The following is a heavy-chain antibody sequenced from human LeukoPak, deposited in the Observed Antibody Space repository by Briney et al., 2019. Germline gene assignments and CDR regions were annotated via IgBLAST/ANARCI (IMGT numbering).Heavy chain of an antibody. CDR1: GGSISSYY. D-gene: IGHD4-17*01. V-gene: IGHV4-59*01. Sequence: SETLSLXCTVSGGSISSYYWSWIRQPPGKGLEWIGYIYYSGSTNYNPSLKSRVTISVDTSKNQFSLKLSSVTAADTAVYYCARGYGDYDFAYWGQGTLVTVSS. J-gene: IGHJ4*02. CDR2: IYYSGST. CDR3: ARGYGDYDFAY.